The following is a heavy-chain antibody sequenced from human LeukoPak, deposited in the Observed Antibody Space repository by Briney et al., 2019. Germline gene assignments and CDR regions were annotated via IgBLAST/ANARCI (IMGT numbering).Heavy chain of an antibody. CDR1: GYSFTSYW. D-gene: IGHD6-13*01. Sequence: GESLKISCKGSGYSFTSYWIGWVRQMPGKGLEWMGIIYPGDSDTRYSPSFQGQVTISADKSISTAYLQWSSLKASDTAMYYCARAGSSSRGSDAFDIWGQGTMVTVSS. V-gene: IGHV5-51*01. CDR2: IYPGDSDT. J-gene: IGHJ3*02. CDR3: ARAGSSSRGSDAFDI.